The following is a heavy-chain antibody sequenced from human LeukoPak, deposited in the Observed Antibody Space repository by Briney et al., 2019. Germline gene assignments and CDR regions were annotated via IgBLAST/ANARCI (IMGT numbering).Heavy chain of an antibody. V-gene: IGHV3-30-3*01. CDR2: ISYDGNNK. CDR3: ARGRYYYDSSGYYRGYYFDY. J-gene: IGHJ4*02. CDR1: GFTFSSYS. D-gene: IGHD3-22*01. Sequence: GGSLRLSCAASGFTFSSYSMHWVRQAPGKGLEWVAVISYDGNNKYYADSVKGRFTISRDNSKNTLYLQMNSLRAEDTAVYYCARGRYYYDSSGYYRGYYFDYWGQGTLVTVSS.